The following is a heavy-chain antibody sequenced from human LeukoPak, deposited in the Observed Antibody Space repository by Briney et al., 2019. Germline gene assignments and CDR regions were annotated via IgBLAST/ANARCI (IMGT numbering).Heavy chain of an antibody. CDR2: LYYSGST. CDR3: ARQSVGATPYWYFDL. Sequence: SETLSLTCTVSGGSISSSTHYWGWIRQPPGKGLEWIGSLYYSGSTHYNPSLKTRVTISLDTSKNQFSLKVTSVTAADTAVYYCARQSVGATPYWYFDLWGRGTLVTVSS. D-gene: IGHD1-26*01. V-gene: IGHV4-39*01. CDR1: GGSISSSTHY. J-gene: IGHJ2*01.